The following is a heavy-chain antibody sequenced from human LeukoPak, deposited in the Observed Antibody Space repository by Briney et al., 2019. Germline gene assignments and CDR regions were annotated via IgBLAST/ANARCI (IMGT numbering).Heavy chain of an antibody. D-gene: IGHD6-6*01. CDR1: GFTFSAYG. CDR3: ARDLTTSSTAYLHH. CDR2: ISSSSTYI. J-gene: IGHJ1*01. Sequence: GGSLRLSCAASGFTFSAYGMHWVRQAQGKGLEWASSISSSSTYIYYADSVKGRFTISRDNAKNSLFLQMNSLRAEDTAVYYCARDLTTSSTAYLHHWGQGTLVTVSS. V-gene: IGHV3-21*01.